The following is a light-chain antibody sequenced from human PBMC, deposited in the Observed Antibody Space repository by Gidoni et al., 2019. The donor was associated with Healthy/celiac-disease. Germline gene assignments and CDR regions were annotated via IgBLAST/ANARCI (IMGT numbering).Light chain of an antibody. V-gene: IGKV4-1*01. J-gene: IGKJ3*01. CDR1: QSVLYSSNNKNY. Sequence: IVMTQSPDSLPVSLGERATINCKSSQSVLYSSNNKNYLAWYQQTPGQPPKLLIYWASTRESGVPDRFSGSGSGTDFTLTISSLQAEDVAVYYCQQYYSTPITFGPGTKVDIK. CDR2: WAS. CDR3: QQYYSTPIT.